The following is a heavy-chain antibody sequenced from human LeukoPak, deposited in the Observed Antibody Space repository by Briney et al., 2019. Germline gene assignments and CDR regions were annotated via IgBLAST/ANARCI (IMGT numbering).Heavy chain of an antibody. V-gene: IGHV3-7*03. D-gene: IGHD3-16*02. CDR2: IKQDGSEE. Sequence: GGSLRLSCAASGFTFSSYWMSWVRQAPGKGLEWVANIKQDGSEEYYVDSVKGRFTISRDNAKNSLYLQMNSLRAEDTAVYYCARATYDYVWGSYRYIDYFDYWGQGTLVTVSS. J-gene: IGHJ4*02. CDR1: GFTFSSYW. CDR3: ARATYDYVWGSYRYIDYFDY.